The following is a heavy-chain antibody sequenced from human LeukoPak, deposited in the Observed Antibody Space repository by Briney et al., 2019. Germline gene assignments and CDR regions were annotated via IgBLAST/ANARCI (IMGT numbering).Heavy chain of an antibody. J-gene: IGHJ3*01. CDR3: ARDADYGGSPVAFDV. CDR1: GFTVSSNH. Sequence: QPGGSLGLSCAASGFTVSSNHMSWVRHAPGKGLKWVSIIYSGGTTYYADSVKGRFTISRDNSKNTLYLQMNTLRAEDTAVYYCARDADYGGSPVAFDVWGRGTIVTVSS. CDR2: IYSGGTT. D-gene: IGHD4-23*01. V-gene: IGHV3-53*01.